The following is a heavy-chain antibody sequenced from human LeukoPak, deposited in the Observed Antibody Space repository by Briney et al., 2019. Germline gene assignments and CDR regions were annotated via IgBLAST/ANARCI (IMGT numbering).Heavy chain of an antibody. CDR2: INHSGST. CDR1: GGSFSGYY. J-gene: IGHJ4*02. V-gene: IGHV4-34*01. CDR3: ARSQFRIAAAGTGNYFDY. D-gene: IGHD6-13*01. Sequence: TSSETLSLTCAVYGGSFSGYYWSWIRQPPGKGLEWIGEINHSGSTNYNPSLKSRVTISVDTSKNQFSLKLSSVTAADTAVYYCARSQFRIAAAGTGNYFDYWGQGTLVTVSS.